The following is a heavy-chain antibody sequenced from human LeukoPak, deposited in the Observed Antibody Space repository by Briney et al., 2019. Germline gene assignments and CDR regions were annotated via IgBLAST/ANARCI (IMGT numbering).Heavy chain of an antibody. Sequence: ASVRVSCKVSGYRLSELSMHWVRQAPGKGLEWMGGLDVEDDEPIYAQKFQGRVIMTEDTSTDTAYMELSSLRSEDTAVYYCATEATSPDYNYYMDVWGKGTTVTVSS. D-gene: IGHD2-2*01. CDR3: ATEATSPDYNYYMDV. CDR1: GYRLSELS. J-gene: IGHJ6*03. CDR2: LDVEDDEP. V-gene: IGHV1-24*01.